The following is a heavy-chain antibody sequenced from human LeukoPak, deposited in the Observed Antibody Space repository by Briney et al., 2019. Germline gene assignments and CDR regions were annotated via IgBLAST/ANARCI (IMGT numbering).Heavy chain of an antibody. D-gene: IGHD1-26*01. CDR1: GYTFTSYA. J-gene: IGHJ3*02. V-gene: IGHV1-69*13. CDR3: ARDRYSGSYELDAFDI. Sequence: ASVKVSCTASGYTFTSYAISWVRQAPGQGLEWMGGIIPIFGTANYAQKFQGRVTITADESTSTAYMELSSLRSEDTAVYYCARDRYSGSYELDAFDIWGQGTMVTVSS. CDR2: IIPIFGTA.